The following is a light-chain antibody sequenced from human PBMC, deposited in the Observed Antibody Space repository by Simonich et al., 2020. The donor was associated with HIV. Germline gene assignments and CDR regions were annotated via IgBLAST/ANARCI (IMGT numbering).Light chain of an antibody. J-gene: IGLJ2*01. Sequence: QSALTQPRSVSGSPGQSVTISCTGTSGDVGGYNYVSWYQTHPGKAPKLMIYDVSKRPSGVPDRFSGSKSGNTASLTISGLQAEDEADYYCCSYAGSSTWVFGGGTTLTVL. CDR1: SGDVGGYNY. V-gene: IGLV2-11*01. CDR3: CSYAGSSTWV. CDR2: DVS.